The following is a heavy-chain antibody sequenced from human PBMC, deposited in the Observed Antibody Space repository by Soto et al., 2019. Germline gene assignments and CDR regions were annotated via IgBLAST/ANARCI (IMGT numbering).Heavy chain of an antibody. J-gene: IGHJ4*02. CDR2: ISYDGSNK. CDR1: GFTFSSYG. Sequence: AGGSLRLSCAASGFTFSSYGMHWVRQAPGKGLEWVAVISYDGSNKYYADSVKGRFTISRDNSKNTLYLQMNSLRAEDTAVYYCAKCRLHLGELSTDFDYWGQGTLVTVSS. V-gene: IGHV3-30*18. D-gene: IGHD3-16*02. CDR3: AKCRLHLGELSTDFDY.